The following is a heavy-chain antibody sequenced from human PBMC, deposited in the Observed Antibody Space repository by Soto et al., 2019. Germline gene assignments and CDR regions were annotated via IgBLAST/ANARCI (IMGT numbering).Heavy chain of an antibody. CDR1: GGSISRGDYY. Sequence: PSETLSLTCTVSGGSISRGDYYWSWIRQPPGKGLEWIGYIYYSRSTYYNPSLKSRVTISVHTSKNQFSLKLSSVTAADTAVYYCARWLNVQSDYRYYDITYGMDVWGQGTTVTVSS. CDR3: ARWLNVQSDYRYYDITYGMDV. V-gene: IGHV4-30-4*08. CDR2: IYYSRST. D-gene: IGHD3-22*01. J-gene: IGHJ6*02.